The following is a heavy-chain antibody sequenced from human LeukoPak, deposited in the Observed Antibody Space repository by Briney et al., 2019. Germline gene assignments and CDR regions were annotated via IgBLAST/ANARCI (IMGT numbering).Heavy chain of an antibody. CDR3: ARGERVAAAKAYWFDP. V-gene: IGHV1-8*01. CDR2: MNPNSGNT. Sequence: ASVKVSCKASGHTFTSYDINWVRQATGQGLEWMGWMNPNSGNTGYAQKFQGRVTMTRNTSISTAYMELCSLRSEDTAVYYCARGERVAAAKAYWFDPWGQGTLVTVSS. J-gene: IGHJ5*02. CDR1: GHTFTSYD. D-gene: IGHD2-15*01.